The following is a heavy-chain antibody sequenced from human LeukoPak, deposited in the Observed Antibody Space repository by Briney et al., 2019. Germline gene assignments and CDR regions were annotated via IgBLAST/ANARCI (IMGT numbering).Heavy chain of an antibody. CDR3: EVSGWLNYFDY. D-gene: IGHD6-19*01. V-gene: IGHV4-39*01. CDR2: IYYSGST. Sequence: SETLSLTCTVSGGSISSSSYYWGWIRQPPGKGLEWIGSIYYSGSTYYNPSLKSRVTISVDTSKNQFSLKLSSVTAADTAVYYCEVSGWLNYFDYWGQGTLVTVSS. J-gene: IGHJ4*02. CDR1: GGSISSSSYY.